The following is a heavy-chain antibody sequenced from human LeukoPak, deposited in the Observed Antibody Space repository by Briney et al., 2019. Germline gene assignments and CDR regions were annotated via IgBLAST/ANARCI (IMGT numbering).Heavy chain of an antibody. V-gene: IGHV1-8*01. CDR1: GYTFTSSD. Sequence: ASVKVSCKASGYTFTSSDINWVRQATGQGLEWMGWMNPNSGNTGYAQKFQGRVTMTRNTSISTAYMELSSLRSEDTAVYYCARGRLGTGRRYYYYYMDVWGKGTTVTVSS. CDR3: ARGRLGTGRRYYYYYMDV. J-gene: IGHJ6*03. CDR2: MNPNSGNT. D-gene: IGHD1-14*01.